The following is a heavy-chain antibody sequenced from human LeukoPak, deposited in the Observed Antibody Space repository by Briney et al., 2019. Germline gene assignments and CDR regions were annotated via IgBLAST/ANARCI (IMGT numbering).Heavy chain of an antibody. CDR1: GFIFSSYA. V-gene: IGHV3-23*01. J-gene: IGHJ4*02. Sequence: PGGSLRLSCAASGFIFSSYAMSWVRQAPGKGLEWVSTISGSGGSTYYADSVKGRFTISRDNSKNTVYLQMNSLRAEDTAVYYCAKEPSCYNGVCHWDFDYWGQGTLVTVSS. CDR3: AKEPSCYNGVCHWDFDY. D-gene: IGHD2-8*01. CDR2: ISGSGGST.